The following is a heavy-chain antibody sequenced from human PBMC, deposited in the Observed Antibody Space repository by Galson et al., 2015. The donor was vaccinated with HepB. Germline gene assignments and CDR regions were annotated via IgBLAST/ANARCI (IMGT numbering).Heavy chain of an antibody. CDR2: INPYSGGT. CDR3: AGSLTGGDRHVFVT. Sequence: SVKVSCKASGYSFTSSFFHWVRQAPRQGLEWMGIINPYSGGTNYIQKYQGRITVTKNTSTRTVYMDMSRLRFEDTAIYYCAGSLTGGDRHVFVTWGQGTVVTVSS. D-gene: IGHD2-8*02. J-gene: IGHJ3*02. CDR1: GYSFTSSF. V-gene: IGHV1-46*01.